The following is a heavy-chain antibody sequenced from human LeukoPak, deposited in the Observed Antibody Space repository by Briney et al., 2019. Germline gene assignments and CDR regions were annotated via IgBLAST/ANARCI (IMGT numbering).Heavy chain of an antibody. D-gene: IGHD6-19*01. CDR1: GFTFSSYE. CDR2: ISGSGSTI. CDR3: ARDGSSGWYWTP. V-gene: IGHV3-48*03. Sequence: GGSLRLSCAASGFTFSSYEMNWVRQAPGKGLEWVSYISGSGSTIYYADSVKGRFTISRDNAKNSLYLQMNSLRAEDTAVYYCARDGSSGWYWTPWGQGTLVTVSS. J-gene: IGHJ5*02.